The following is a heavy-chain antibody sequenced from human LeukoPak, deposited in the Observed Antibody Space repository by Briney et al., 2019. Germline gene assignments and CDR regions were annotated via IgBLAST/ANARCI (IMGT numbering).Heavy chain of an antibody. J-gene: IGHJ2*01. CDR2: IIPIFGIA. Sequence: GASVKVSCKASGGTFSSYAISWVRQAPGQGLEWMGRIIPIFGIANYAQKFQGRVTITADKSTSTAYMELSSLRSEDTAVYYCASISSGWSDWYFGLWGRGTLVTVSS. CDR3: ASISSGWSDWYFGL. CDR1: GGTFSSYA. V-gene: IGHV1-69*04. D-gene: IGHD6-19*01.